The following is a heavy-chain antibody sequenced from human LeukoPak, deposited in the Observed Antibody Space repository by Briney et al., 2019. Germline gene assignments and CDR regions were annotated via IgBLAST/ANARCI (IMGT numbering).Heavy chain of an antibody. CDR3: ARESKDFEATIFGWFDP. Sequence: SETLSLTCTVSGGSVSSGSYYWRWIRQPPGKGLEWIGYIYYSGSTNYNPSLKSRVTISVDTSKNQFSLKLSSVTAADTAVYYCARESKDFEATIFGWFDPWGQGTLVTVSS. J-gene: IGHJ5*02. D-gene: IGHD3-3*01. CDR2: IYYSGST. CDR1: GGSVSSGSYY. V-gene: IGHV4-61*01.